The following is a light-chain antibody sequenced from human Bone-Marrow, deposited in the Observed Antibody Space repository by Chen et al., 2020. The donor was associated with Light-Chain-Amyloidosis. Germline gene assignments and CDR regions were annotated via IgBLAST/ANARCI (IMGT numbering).Light chain of an antibody. J-gene: IGLJ2*01. CDR3: QSADSSGTYEVI. CDR2: RDT. V-gene: IGLV3-25*03. Sequence: SYELTQPPSVSVSPGQTARITCSGDDLPTKYAYWYQQKPGQAPVLVIHRDTERPSGITVRVAGSSSGPIATLTISGVQGEDKADSHCQSADSSGTYEVIFGGGAKLTVL. CDR1: DLPTKY.